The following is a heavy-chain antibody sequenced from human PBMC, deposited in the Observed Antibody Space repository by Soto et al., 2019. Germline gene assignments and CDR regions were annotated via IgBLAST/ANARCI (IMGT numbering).Heavy chain of an antibody. CDR3: ARDDGRLGFDY. D-gene: IGHD2-15*01. Sequence: ETLSLTCTVSGGSISSGGYYWSWIRQHPGKGLEWIGYIYYSGSTNYNPSLKSRVTISVDTSKNQFSLKLSSVTAADTAVYYCARDDGRLGFDYWGQGTLVTVSS. V-gene: IGHV4-61*08. J-gene: IGHJ4*02. CDR2: IYYSGST. CDR1: GGSISSGGYY.